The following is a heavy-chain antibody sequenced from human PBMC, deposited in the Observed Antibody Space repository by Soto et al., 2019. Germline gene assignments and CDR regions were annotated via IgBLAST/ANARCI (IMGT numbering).Heavy chain of an antibody. CDR1: GGSMSSSAYF. CDR3: ARPPYSCQEPFDS. CDR2: VNYNGNT. V-gene: IGHV4-39*02. Sequence: QLQLQESGPRLVKPSETLSLTCAVSGGSMSSSAYFWAWVRQPPGKPLEWIGSVNYNGNTSYNPSLSSRVTISMDPFKTRFSLRLTSVTAADTAVFYCARPPYSCQEPFDSWGQGALVTVSS. J-gene: IGHJ4*02. D-gene: IGHD2-21*01.